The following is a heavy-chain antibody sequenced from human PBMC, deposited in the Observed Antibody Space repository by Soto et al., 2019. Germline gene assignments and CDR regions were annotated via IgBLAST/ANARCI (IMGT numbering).Heavy chain of an antibody. J-gene: IGHJ6*02. Sequence: ASVKVSCKASGYTFTGYYMHWVRQAPGQGLEWMGWINPNSGGTNYAQKFQGRVTMTRDTSISTAYMELSRLRSDDTAVYYCARDKVGNLPYGMDVWGQGTTAPVSS. CDR1: GYTFTGYY. V-gene: IGHV1-2*02. CDR2: INPNSGGT. CDR3: ARDKVGNLPYGMDV. D-gene: IGHD1-1*01.